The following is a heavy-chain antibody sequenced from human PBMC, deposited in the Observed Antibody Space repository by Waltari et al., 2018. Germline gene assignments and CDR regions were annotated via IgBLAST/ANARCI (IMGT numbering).Heavy chain of an antibody. CDR1: GSTFTGRY. CDR2: IKPNSGVT. Sequence: QVQLVQSGAEVQKPGASLNVSCAAAGSTFTGRYLHWVGQAPGKGLEGMGRIKPNSGVTDYAQKFQDRVTMTRDTSSSTAYMELSGLRSDDTAVYYCAREDTHSYYYFLDVWGKGTTVTVSS. V-gene: IGHV1-2*06. CDR3: AREDTHSYYYFLDV. J-gene: IGHJ6*03.